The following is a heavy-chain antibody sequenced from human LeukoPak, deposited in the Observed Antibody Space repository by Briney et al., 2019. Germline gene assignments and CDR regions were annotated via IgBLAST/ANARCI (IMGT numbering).Heavy chain of an antibody. CDR1: GGSISSGSYY. Sequence: SETLSLTCSVSGGSISSGSYYWSWIRQSAGKGLEWIGRVYSGGGTNYNPSLKSRVTISVDTSKNQFSLKLSSVTAADTAVYYCARVAGAAATPWDWGQGTLVTVSS. D-gene: IGHD6-13*01. CDR3: ARVAGAAATPWD. J-gene: IGHJ4*02. V-gene: IGHV4-61*02. CDR2: VYSGGGT.